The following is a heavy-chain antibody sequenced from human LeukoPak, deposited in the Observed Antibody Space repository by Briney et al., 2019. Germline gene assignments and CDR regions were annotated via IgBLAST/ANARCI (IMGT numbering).Heavy chain of an antibody. V-gene: IGHV4-59*02. J-gene: IGHJ4*02. CDR3: ASRKLGNDY. CDR2: IYYTGT. Sequence: SETLSLTCTVSGGSVTDYYWSWLRQSPGKGLEWIGYIYYTGTSYNPSLKSRVTISADTSKNQFSLKLISVTAADTAVYYCASRKLGNDYWGQGTLVTVSS. D-gene: IGHD7-27*01. CDR1: GGSVTDYY.